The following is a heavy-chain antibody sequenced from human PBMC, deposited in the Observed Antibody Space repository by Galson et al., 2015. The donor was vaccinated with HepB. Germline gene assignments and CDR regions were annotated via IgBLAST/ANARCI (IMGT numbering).Heavy chain of an antibody. V-gene: IGHV3-30*18. J-gene: IGHJ6*02. D-gene: IGHD3-16*01. Sequence: SLRLSCAASGFTFSDYGIHWVRQAPGKGLEWVAVISYDGRNKYYEDSVKGRFTISRDNSKNTLFLQMSSLRVEDTATYYCAKGDYHDYYYYGIDVWGQGTTVTVSS. CDR2: ISYDGRNK. CDR1: GFTFSDYG. CDR3: AKGDYHDYYYYGIDV.